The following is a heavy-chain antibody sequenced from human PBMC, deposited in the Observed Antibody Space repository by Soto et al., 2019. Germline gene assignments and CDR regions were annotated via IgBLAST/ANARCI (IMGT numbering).Heavy chain of an antibody. J-gene: IGHJ5*02. CDR1: GGTFSSYA. CDR2: IIPIFGTA. Sequence: SVKVSCKASGGTFSSYAISWVRQAPGQGLEWMGGIIPIFGTANYAQKFQGRVTITADESTSPAYMELSSLRSEDTAVYYCARGCSGGSCHTNNWFDPWGRGTLVTFSS. D-gene: IGHD2-15*01. CDR3: ARGCSGGSCHTNNWFDP. V-gene: IGHV1-69*13.